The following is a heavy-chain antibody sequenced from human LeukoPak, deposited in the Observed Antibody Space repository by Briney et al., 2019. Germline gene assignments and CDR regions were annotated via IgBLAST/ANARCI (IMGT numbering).Heavy chain of an antibody. J-gene: IGHJ4*02. V-gene: IGHV3-23*01. Sequence: SGGSLRLSCAASGFTFSSYAMSWVRQAPGKGLEWVSDISGSGGSTYYADSVKGRFTISRDNSKNTLYLQMNSLRAEDTAVYYCAKADVTMVRGVIVPPYDYWGQGTLVTVSS. CDR1: GFTFSSYA. CDR3: AKADVTMVRGVIVPPYDY. D-gene: IGHD3-10*01. CDR2: ISGSGGST.